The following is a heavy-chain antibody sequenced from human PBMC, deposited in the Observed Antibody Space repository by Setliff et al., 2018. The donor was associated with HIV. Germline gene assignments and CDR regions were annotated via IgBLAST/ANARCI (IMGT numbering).Heavy chain of an antibody. J-gene: IGHJ3*02. CDR1: GFTFSSFW. V-gene: IGHV3-7*01. Sequence: GGSLRLSCAASGFTFSSFWMTWVRQAPGKGLEWVANIKEDGSEKYYVDSVKGRFTISRDNAKDSLYLQMNNLRAEDTAVYFCARELPGPPGALDIWGHGTMVTVSS. CDR3: ARELPGPPGALDI. CDR2: IKEDGSEK. D-gene: IGHD7-27*01.